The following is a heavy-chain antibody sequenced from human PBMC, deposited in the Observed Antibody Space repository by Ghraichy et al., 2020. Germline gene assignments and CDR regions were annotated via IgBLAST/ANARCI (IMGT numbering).Heavy chain of an antibody. Sequence: GGSLRLSCAASGFTFSSYAMSWVRQAPGKGLEWVSAISGSGGSTYYADSVKGRFTISRDNSKNTLYLQMNSLRAEDTAVYYCAKDWDNWNYNSIDYWGQGTLVTVSS. J-gene: IGHJ4*02. CDR3: AKDWDNWNYNSIDY. V-gene: IGHV3-23*01. CDR1: GFTFSSYA. CDR2: ISGSGGST. D-gene: IGHD1-7*01.